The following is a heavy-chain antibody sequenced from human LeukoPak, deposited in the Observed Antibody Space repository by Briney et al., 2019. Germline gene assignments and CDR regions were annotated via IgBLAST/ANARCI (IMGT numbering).Heavy chain of an antibody. CDR1: GFTFSTYA. J-gene: IGHJ4*02. V-gene: IGHV3-23*01. CDR2: ITGSGGGT. D-gene: IGHD5-24*01. Sequence: PGGSLRLSCAASGFTFSTYAMSWARQAPGKGLEWVSTITGSGGGTYYTDSVKGRFTISRDNSQNTLYVQMSSLRAEDTAVYYCAKDMPAGTARMATTLDYCGQGTLVTVSS. CDR3: AKDMPAGTARMATTLDY.